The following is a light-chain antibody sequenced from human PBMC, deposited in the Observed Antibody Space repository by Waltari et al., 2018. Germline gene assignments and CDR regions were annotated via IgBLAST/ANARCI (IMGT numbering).Light chain of an antibody. V-gene: IGLV2-11*01. J-gene: IGLJ3*02. CDR1: SSDVGDYNY. CDR3: CSYADHYTSV. Sequence: QSALTQPRSVSGSHGQSVTISCTGTSSDVGDYNYVSWYQQLPGKAPKLIIYDVHKRPSGVPDRFSGSKSGNTASLTISGLQSEDEANYFGCSYADHYTSVFGGGTNLTVL. CDR2: DVH.